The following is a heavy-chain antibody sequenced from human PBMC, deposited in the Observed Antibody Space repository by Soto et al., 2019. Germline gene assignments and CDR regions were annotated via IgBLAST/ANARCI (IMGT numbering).Heavy chain of an antibody. D-gene: IGHD4-17*01. Sequence: ETLSLTCAVYGGSFSGYYWSWIRQPPGKGLEWIGEINHSGSTNYNPSLKSRVTISVDTSKNQFSLKLSSVTAADTAVYYCARLYGDYYFDYWGQGTLVPVSS. CDR1: GGSFSGYY. V-gene: IGHV4-34*01. CDR2: INHSGST. CDR3: ARLYGDYYFDY. J-gene: IGHJ4*02.